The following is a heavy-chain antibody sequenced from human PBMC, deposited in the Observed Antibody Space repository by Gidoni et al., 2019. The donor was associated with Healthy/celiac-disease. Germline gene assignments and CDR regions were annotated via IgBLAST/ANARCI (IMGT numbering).Heavy chain of an antibody. V-gene: IGHV2-26*01. CDR3: ARIPSAIARYFDY. D-gene: IGHD3-22*01. Sequence: QVTLKESGPVLVKPTQTLTLTCTFSGFSLSNARMGVSWIRQPQGKALERLRHIFSNDEKSYRTSLKSRLTISKDTSKSQVVLTMTNMDPVDKATYYCARIPSAIARYFDYWGQGTLVTVSS. CDR1: GFSLSNARMG. J-gene: IGHJ4*02. CDR2: IFSNDEK.